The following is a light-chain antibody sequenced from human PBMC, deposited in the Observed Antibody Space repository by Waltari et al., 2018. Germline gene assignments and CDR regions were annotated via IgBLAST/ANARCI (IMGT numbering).Light chain of an antibody. CDR3: LQYNSHPLT. Sequence: DIQMTQSPYSLYASAADTVPITFRASQGSNTSLNWYQQKPGKAPKRLIYAASGLESGVPSRFSGSGSGTDFTLTISSLQPEDFATYYCLQYNSHPLTFGGGTKVEIK. V-gene: IGKV1-17*01. CDR1: QGSNTS. CDR2: AAS. J-gene: IGKJ4*01.